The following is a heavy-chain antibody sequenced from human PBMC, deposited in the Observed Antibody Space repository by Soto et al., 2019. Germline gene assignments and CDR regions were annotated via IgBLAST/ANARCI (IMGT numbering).Heavy chain of an antibody. CDR2: IYPGDSDT. J-gene: IGHJ6*02. CDR1: GDNFTSYW. D-gene: IGHD2-2*01. CDR3: ATAYCISTSCLRDYYYGMDV. V-gene: IGHV5-51*01. Sequence: GESLKISCKGSGDNFTSYWIGWVRQMPGKGLEWMGIIYPGDSDTRYSPSFQGQVTISADKSISTAYLQWSSLKASDTAMYYCATAYCISTSCLRDYYYGMDVWGQGTTVTVSS.